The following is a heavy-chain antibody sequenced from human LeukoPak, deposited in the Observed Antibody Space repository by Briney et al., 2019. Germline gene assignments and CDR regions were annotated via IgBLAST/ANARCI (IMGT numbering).Heavy chain of an antibody. CDR3: ATHSSSWYSLSGYYYYYMDV. D-gene: IGHD6-13*01. J-gene: IGHJ6*03. CDR1: GYTLTELS. CDR2: FDPEDGET. V-gene: IGHV1-24*01. Sequence: ASVKVSCKVSGYTLTELSMHWVRQAPGKGLEWMGGFDPEDGETIYAQKFQGRVTMTEDTSTDTAYMELSSLRSEDTAVYYCATHSSSWYSLSGYYYYYMDVWGKGTTVTVSS.